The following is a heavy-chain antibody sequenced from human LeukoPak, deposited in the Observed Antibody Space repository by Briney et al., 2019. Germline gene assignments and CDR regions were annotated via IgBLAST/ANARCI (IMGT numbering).Heavy chain of an antibody. CDR2: IYSDGST. CDR3: AKDNLHHSARIFQH. D-gene: IGHD1-26*01. V-gene: IGHV3-53*01. J-gene: IGHJ1*01. CDR1: GFTVSSNY. Sequence: PGGSLRLSCAAPGFTVSSNYMTWVRQAPGKGLAWVSVIYSDGSTYYADSVKGRFTISRDNSKNTLYLQMNSLRAEDTAVYYCAKDNLHHSARIFQHWGQGTLVTVSS.